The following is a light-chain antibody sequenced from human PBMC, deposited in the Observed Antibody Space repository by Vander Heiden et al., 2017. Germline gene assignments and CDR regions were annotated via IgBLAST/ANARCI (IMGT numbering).Light chain of an antibody. CDR1: QSLLHSNGHNY. CDR3: MQVLQTPYT. V-gene: IGKV2-28*01. Sequence: DIVMTHSPLSLPVTPGEPASISCRSSQSLLHSNGHNYLDWYVQKPGQSPQLLIYWGSDRASGVPDRFSGSGSGTDFTLKISRVEAEDVGVYYCMQVLQTPYTFGQGTKLEIK. J-gene: IGKJ2*01. CDR2: WGS.